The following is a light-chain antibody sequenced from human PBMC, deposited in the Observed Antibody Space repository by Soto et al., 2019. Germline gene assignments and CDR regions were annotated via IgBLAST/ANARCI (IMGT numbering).Light chain of an antibody. J-gene: IGKJ1*01. CDR2: AAS. CDR1: QGIRND. Sequence: AIPMTQSPSSLSASVGDRVTITCRASQGIRNDLGWYQQKPGKAPKLLISAASSLQSGVPSRFSGSGSGTDFTLTISSLQPEDFATYYCLQDYNYPPAFGQGTKVEIK. V-gene: IGKV1-6*01. CDR3: LQDYNYPPA.